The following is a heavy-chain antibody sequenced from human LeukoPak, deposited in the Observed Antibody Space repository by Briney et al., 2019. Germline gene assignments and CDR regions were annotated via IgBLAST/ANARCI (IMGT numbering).Heavy chain of an antibody. CDR1: GFTFSSYS. CDR3: ARERAAADTAMVSDY. V-gene: IGHV3-21*01. CDR2: ISSSSSYI. Sequence: SGGSLRLSCAASGFTFSSYSMNWVRQAPGKGLEWVSSISSSSSYIYYADSVKGRFTISRDNAKNSLYLQMNSLRAEDTAVYYCARERAAADTAMVSDYWGQGTLVTVSS. J-gene: IGHJ4*02. D-gene: IGHD5-18*01.